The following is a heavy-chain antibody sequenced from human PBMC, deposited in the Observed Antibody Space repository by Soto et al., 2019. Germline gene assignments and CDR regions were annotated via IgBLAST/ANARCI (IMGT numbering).Heavy chain of an antibody. Sequence: EVQLLDSGGGLVQPGGSLRLSCAASGYSFSTYAMSWVRQAPGKGLEWVSAISGSGATTYYADSVKGRFTISRDNSKNTVYLQMNSLRAADTAVYYCAKENLASAYADYWGQGTLVTVSS. V-gene: IGHV3-23*01. D-gene: IGHD2-2*01. J-gene: IGHJ4*02. CDR3: AKENLASAYADY. CDR2: ISGSGATT. CDR1: GYSFSTYA.